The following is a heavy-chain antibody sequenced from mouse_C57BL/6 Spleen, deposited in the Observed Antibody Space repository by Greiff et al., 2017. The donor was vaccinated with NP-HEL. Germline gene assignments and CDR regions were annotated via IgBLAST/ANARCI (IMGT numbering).Heavy chain of an antibody. V-gene: IGHV14-4*01. J-gene: IGHJ3*01. CDR1: GFNIKDDY. D-gene: IGHD2-4*01. CDR3: TTGIDYAWFAY. Sequence: EVQRVESGAELVRPGASVKLSCTASGFNIKDDYMHWVKQRPEQGLEWIGWIDPENGDTEYASKFQGKATITADTSSNTAYLQLSSLTSEDTAVYYCTTGIDYAWFAYWGQGTLVTVSA. CDR2: IDPENGDT.